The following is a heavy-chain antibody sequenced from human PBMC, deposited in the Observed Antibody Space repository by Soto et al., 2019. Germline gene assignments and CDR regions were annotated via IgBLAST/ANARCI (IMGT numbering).Heavy chain of an antibody. D-gene: IGHD3-10*01. CDR3: ARVRFGEWGYAMDV. CDR2: ISSSGSSI. Sequence: QVQLVESGGGLVKRGGSLRLSCVASGLTFSDCYMNWIRQAPGKGLEWVSYISSSGSSINYAGSVKGRFTISRDNAKNSLYLQMNSLRAEDTAMYYCARVRFGEWGYAMDVWGQGTTVTVSS. CDR1: GLTFSDCY. J-gene: IGHJ6*02. V-gene: IGHV3-11*01.